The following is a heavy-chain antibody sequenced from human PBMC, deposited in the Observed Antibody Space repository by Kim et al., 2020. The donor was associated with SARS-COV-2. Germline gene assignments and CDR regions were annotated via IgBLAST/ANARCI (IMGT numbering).Heavy chain of an antibody. J-gene: IGHJ4*02. CDR1: GFIFRSYW. Sequence: GGSLRLSCAASGFIFRSYWMTWVRQAPGKGLEWVANIKQDGSDKYYVDSVKGRFTISRDNAKNSVYLQMNSLRAEDTAVYYCGRDSERSSSWPDLFDFWCQGTLVTVSS. CDR3: GRDSERSSSWPDLFDF. CDR2: IKQDGSDK. D-gene: IGHD6-13*01. V-gene: IGHV3-7*01.